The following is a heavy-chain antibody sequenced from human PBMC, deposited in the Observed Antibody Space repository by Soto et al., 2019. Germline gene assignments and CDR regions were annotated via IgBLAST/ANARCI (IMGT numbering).Heavy chain of an antibody. CDR2: ITSSGDSI. CDR1: GFRFSDHS. D-gene: IGHD4-17*01. J-gene: IGHJ4*02. Sequence: PVGSLRLSCVASGFRFSDHSMNWVRQAPGKGLEWVSYITSSGDSIQYADSVKGRFTVSRDNAKNSLFLHMNSLRDDDTAVYYCARLPKGSTVTSWGQGTLVTVSS. CDR3: ARLPKGSTVTS. V-gene: IGHV3-48*02.